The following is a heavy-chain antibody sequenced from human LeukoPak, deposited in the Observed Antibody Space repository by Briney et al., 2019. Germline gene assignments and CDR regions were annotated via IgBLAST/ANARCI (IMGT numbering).Heavy chain of an antibody. J-gene: IGHJ5*02. CDR2: ISGSGGST. D-gene: IGHD3-10*01. Sequence: PGGSLRLSCAASGFTFSSYAMSWVRQAPGKGLEWVSAISGSGGSTYYADSVKGRFTISRDNSKNTLYQQMNSLRAEDTAVYYCAKEPPYYYGSGSYSWFDPWGQGTLVTVSS. CDR1: GFTFSSYA. V-gene: IGHV3-23*01. CDR3: AKEPPYYYGSGSYSWFDP.